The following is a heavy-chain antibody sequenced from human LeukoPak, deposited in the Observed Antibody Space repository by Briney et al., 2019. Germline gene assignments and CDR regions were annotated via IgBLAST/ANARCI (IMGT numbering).Heavy chain of an antibody. CDR1: GFPFENYG. J-gene: IGHJ4*02. V-gene: IGHV3-30-3*01. D-gene: IGHD3-16*01. CDR3: AREGED. Sequence: GGSLRLSCSASGFPFENYGMHWVRQAPGKGLEWVALISYDGGRDFYAESVKGRFTISRDNAKNSLYLQMNSLRAEDTALYHCAREGEDWGQGTLVTVSS. CDR2: ISYDGGRD.